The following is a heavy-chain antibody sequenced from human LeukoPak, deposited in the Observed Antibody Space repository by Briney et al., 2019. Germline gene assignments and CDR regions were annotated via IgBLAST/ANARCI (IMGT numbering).Heavy chain of an antibody. CDR3: ARVAWGYYGSGSGSWFDP. J-gene: IGHJ5*02. Sequence: GGSLRLSCAASGFTFSSYWMHWVRQAPGKGLVWVSRINSDGSSTSYADSVKGRFTISRDNAKNTLYLQMNSLRAEDTAVYYCARVAWGYYGSGSGSWFDPWGQGTLVTVSS. CDR1: GFTFSSYW. V-gene: IGHV3-74*01. D-gene: IGHD3-10*01. CDR2: INSDGSST.